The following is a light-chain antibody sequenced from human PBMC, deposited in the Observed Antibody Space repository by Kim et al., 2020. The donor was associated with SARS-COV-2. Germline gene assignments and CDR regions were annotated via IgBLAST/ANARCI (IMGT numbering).Light chain of an antibody. CDR2: QDN. Sequence: PGQTASITCAGDKLGDKYACWYQQKPGQSPVLVIYQDNKRPSGIPERFSGSNSGNTATLTISGTQAMDEADYYCQAWDSSTASVVFGGGTQLTVL. V-gene: IGLV3-1*01. CDR1: KLGDKY. J-gene: IGLJ2*01. CDR3: QAWDSSTASVV.